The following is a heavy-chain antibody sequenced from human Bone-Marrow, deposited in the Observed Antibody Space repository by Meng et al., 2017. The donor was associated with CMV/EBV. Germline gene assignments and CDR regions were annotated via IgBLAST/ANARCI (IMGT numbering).Heavy chain of an antibody. CDR2: IYYSGST. J-gene: IGHJ4*02. CDR3: ARTKYYDFWSGYPEYYFDY. V-gene: IGHV4-59*01. Sequence: SETLSLTCTVSGGSISSYYWSWIRQPPGKGLEWIGYIYYSGSTNYNPSLKSRVTISVDTSKNQFSLKLSSVTAADTAVYYCARTKYYDFWSGYPEYYFDYWGQGTLVTVS. D-gene: IGHD3-3*01. CDR1: GGSISSYY.